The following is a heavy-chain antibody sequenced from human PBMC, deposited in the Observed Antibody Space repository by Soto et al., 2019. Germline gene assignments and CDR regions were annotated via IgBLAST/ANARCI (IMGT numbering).Heavy chain of an antibody. CDR1: GFSLRTSGVG. Sequence: QITLKESGPTLVKPTQTLTLTCTFSGFSLRTSGVGVGWIRQPPGKALEWLAVIYGDDAKRYSPSLKRTFTITKHTSNNQVVFTMTNMDPMDTATYYCAHTPYGDFPIWFDSWGQGTLVTVSS. J-gene: IGHJ5*01. CDR3: AHTPYGDFPIWFDS. D-gene: IGHD4-17*01. CDR2: IYGDDAK. V-gene: IGHV2-5*02.